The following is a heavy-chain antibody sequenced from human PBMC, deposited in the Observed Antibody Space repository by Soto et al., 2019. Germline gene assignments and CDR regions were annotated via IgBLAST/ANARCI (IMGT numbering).Heavy chain of an antibody. J-gene: IGHJ4*02. Sequence: QVQLQESGPGLVKPSETLSLTCTVSGGSISTVNDCWSWIRQSPDKGLEWIGHIYNGGSTYNNPSLKMRVTIAVDTSKKQYSLKFSSVGVADTAVHYCARGPSGDKVDYRRQGTLVTVSS. CDR2: IYNGGST. CDR3: ARGPSGDKVDY. V-gene: IGHV4-30-4*01. D-gene: IGHD7-27*01. CDR1: GGSISTVNDC.